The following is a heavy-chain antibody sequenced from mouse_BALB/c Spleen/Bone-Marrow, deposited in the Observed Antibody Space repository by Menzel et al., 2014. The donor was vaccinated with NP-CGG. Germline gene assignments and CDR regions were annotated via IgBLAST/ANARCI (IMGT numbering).Heavy chain of an antibody. CDR2: IDPSDSET. CDR1: GYTFTNYW. Sequence: VQLQQSGAEFVKPGAPVKLSCKASGYTFTNYWMNWVKQRPGRGLEWIGRIDPSDSETHYNQKFKDKATLTVDKSSSTAYIQLSSLTSEDSAVYYCARGYYVRTYGWYFDVWGAGTTVTVSS. J-gene: IGHJ1*01. V-gene: IGHV1-69*02. D-gene: IGHD1-1*01. CDR3: ARGYYVRTYGWYFDV.